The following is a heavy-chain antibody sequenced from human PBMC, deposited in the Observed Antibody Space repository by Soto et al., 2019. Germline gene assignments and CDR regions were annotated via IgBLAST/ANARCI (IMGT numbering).Heavy chain of an antibody. D-gene: IGHD3-22*01. CDR2: ISYDGGNK. V-gene: IGHV3-30-3*01. CDR1: GFTFSSYA. Sequence: PGGSLRLSCEASGFTFSSYAMHWVRQAPGKGLEWVAVISYDGGNKYYADSVKGRFTISRDNSKNTLYLQMNSLRAEDTAVYYCSRDEVRYYYGSSWYYLSSDYGMDVWGQGTTVTVSS. CDR3: SRDEVRYYYGSSWYYLSSDYGMDV. J-gene: IGHJ6*02.